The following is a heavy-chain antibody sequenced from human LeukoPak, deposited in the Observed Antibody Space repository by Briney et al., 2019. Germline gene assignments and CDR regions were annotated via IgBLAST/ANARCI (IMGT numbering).Heavy chain of an antibody. CDR2: IFYSGST. D-gene: IGHD6-13*01. CDR3: ARGSLYSSSWQAFNWFDP. V-gene: IGHV4-39*01. J-gene: IGHJ5*02. Sequence: SETLSLTCTVSGGSISTTGYCWGWIRQPPGRGLEWIGNIFYSGSTHYNPSLKSRVTIFVDTSKNQFSLKLSSVTAADTAVYYCARGSLYSSSWQAFNWFDPRGQGTLVTVSS. CDR1: GGSISTTGYC.